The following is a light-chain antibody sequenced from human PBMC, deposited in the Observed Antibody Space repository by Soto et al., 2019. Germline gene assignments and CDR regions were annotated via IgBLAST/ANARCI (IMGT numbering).Light chain of an antibody. CDR2: SNN. CDR1: SSNIGSNT. CDR3: KSYAGSNTYV. J-gene: IGLJ1*01. Sequence: QSVLTRPPSASGTPGQRVTISCSGSSSNIGSNTVNWYQQLPGTAPKLLIYSNNQRPSGVPDRFSGSKSGTSASLAISGLQSEDEADYFCKSYAGSNTYVFGSGTKGTVL. V-gene: IGLV1-44*01.